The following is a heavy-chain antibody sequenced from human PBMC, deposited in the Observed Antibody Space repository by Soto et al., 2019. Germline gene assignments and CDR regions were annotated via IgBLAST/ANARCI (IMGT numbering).Heavy chain of an antibody. CDR2: IIPIFGTA. V-gene: IGHV1-69*01. J-gene: IGHJ6*02. CDR1: GGTFSSYA. D-gene: IGHD3-3*01. CDR3: ARGPSGTIFGVVIYSWHGMDV. Sequence: QVRLVQSGAEVKKPGSSVKVSCKASGGTFSSYAISWVRQAPGQGLEWMGGIIPIFGTANYAQKFQGRVTITADESTSTAYMELSSLRSEDTAVYYCARGPSGTIFGVVIYSWHGMDVWGQGTTVTVSS.